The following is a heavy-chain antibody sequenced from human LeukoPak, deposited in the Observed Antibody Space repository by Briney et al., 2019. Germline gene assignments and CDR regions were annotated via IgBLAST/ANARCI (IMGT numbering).Heavy chain of an antibody. CDR3: AKSGHSTSSWFDP. CDR1: GFTFSSNA. Sequence: GGSTRLFCATSGFTFSSNAMTCGRQAPGPRLEWLSAVTGSSGGTYYADSVKGPFTISRGDSKSTLYLQMNSLRVEDMAVYYCAKSGHSTSSWFDPWGQGTLVIVSS. D-gene: IGHD6-6*01. V-gene: IGHV3-23*01. J-gene: IGHJ5*02. CDR2: VTGSSGGT.